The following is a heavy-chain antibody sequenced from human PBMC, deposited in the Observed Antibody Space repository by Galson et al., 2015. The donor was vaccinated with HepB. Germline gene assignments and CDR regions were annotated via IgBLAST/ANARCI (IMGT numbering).Heavy chain of an antibody. CDR3: ARDGGYSDWYYMDV. Sequence: SLRLSCAASGFTFSSFGIHWVRQAPGKGLEWVAIIWYDGTNKYYADSVKGQFTISRDNSKNTLYLQMNSLRAEDTAVYYCARDGGYSDWYYMDVWGKGTTVTVSS. D-gene: IGHD3-10*01. CDR2: IWYDGTNK. J-gene: IGHJ6*03. CDR1: GFTFSSFG. V-gene: IGHV3-33*01.